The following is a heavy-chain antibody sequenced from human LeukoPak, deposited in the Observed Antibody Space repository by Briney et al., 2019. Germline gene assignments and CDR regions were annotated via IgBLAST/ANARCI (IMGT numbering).Heavy chain of an antibody. CDR2: IKQDGSEK. Sequence: PGGSLSLSCAASGFTFSNYWMSWVRQAPGKGLEWVANIKQDGSEKYYVDSVKGRFTISRDNAKNSLYLQMNSLRAEDAAVYYCASARGAYWGQGTLVTVSS. D-gene: IGHD4/OR15-4a*01. CDR1: GFTFSNYW. CDR3: ASARGAY. J-gene: IGHJ4*02. V-gene: IGHV3-7*01.